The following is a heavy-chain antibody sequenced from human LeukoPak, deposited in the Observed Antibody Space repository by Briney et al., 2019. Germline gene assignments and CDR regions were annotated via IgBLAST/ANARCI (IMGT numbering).Heavy chain of an antibody. Sequence: GGSLRLSCAASGFTVSSNYMSWVRQAPGKGLEWVSIIYGSGDTCYADSVKGRFTISRDNSKNTLYLQMNSLRAEDTAVYYCAKDRTSFRYYDFWSGSGRSMDVWGQGTTVTVSS. CDR1: GFTVSSNY. CDR3: AKDRTSFRYYDFWSGSGRSMDV. D-gene: IGHD3-3*01. CDR2: IYGSGDT. V-gene: IGHV3-66*03. J-gene: IGHJ6*02.